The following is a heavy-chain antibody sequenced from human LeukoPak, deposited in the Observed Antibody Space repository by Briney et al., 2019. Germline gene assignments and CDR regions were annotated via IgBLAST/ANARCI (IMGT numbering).Heavy chain of an antibody. CDR1: GGSFSGYY. V-gene: IGHV4-59*01. D-gene: IGHD6-13*01. CDR3: ARVYYSSSYDYWYFDL. J-gene: IGHJ2*01. CDR2: IYNSGST. Sequence: SETLSLTCAVFGGSFSGYYWNWIRQPPGKGLEWIGYIYNSGSTNYNPSLKSRVTISVDTSKNQFSLKLTSVTAADTAVYYCARVYYSSSYDYWYFDLWGRGTLVTVSS.